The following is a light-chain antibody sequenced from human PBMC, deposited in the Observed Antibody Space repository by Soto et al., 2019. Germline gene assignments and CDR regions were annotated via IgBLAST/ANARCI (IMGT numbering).Light chain of an antibody. CDR3: QQSYRFPKT. V-gene: IGKV1-39*01. J-gene: IGKJ1*01. CDR2: AAS. CDR1: QNIFTY. Sequence: DIQMTQSPSSLSASVGDRVTITCRASQNIFTYLNWYQQKPGKAPKLLIYAASTLQSGVPSRFSGSGSGTEFTLTIISLQPEDFATYYCQQSYRFPKTFGRGTKVEVK.